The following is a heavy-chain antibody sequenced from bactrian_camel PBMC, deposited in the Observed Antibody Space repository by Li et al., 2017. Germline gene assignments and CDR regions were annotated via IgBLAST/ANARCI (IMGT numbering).Heavy chain of an antibody. J-gene: IGHJ4*01. V-gene: IGHV3S53*01. Sequence: VQLVESGGGSVRVGGSLKLYCEASGNTYSPFCMGWFRQAPGKAREGVAHLDTDGSATYADSVKGRFTISKDNAKNTLYLQMSALELEDAAMYYCHPCYTDFDYWGQGTQVTVS. CDR1: GNTYSPFC. CDR2: LDTDGSA. D-gene: IGHD3*01. CDR3: HPCYTDFDY.